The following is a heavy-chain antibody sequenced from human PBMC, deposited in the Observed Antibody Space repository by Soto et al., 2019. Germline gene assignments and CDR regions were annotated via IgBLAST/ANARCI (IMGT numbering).Heavy chain of an antibody. CDR1: GGTFSSYA. D-gene: IGHD3-10*01. Sequence: QVQLVQSGAEVKKPGSSVKVSCKASGGTFSSYAISWVRQAPGQGLEWMGGFIPIFGTANYEQKFQGRVTITADESTSTAYMELSSLRSEDTAVYYCAREGGSGRYYNAFYYYYYGMDVWGQGTTVTVSS. V-gene: IGHV1-69*01. CDR3: AREGGSGRYYNAFYYYYYGMDV. J-gene: IGHJ6*02. CDR2: FIPIFGTA.